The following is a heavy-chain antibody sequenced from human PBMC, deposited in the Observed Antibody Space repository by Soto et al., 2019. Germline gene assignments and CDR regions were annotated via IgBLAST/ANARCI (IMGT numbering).Heavy chain of an antibody. Sequence: QVQLQESGPGLVKPSETMSLTCSVSGDSVSRSKYYWTWMRQSPGKVLEWLGYIFYTGNTEYNPSLESRISLSLATSKNQSYLNLNFVTAADTAVYYCVSDTYSDDSRGFYGWFDNWGQGTLVTVSS. CDR2: IFYTGNT. J-gene: IGHJ5*02. D-gene: IGHD3-22*01. V-gene: IGHV4-61*01. CDR3: VSDTYSDDSRGFYGWFDN. CDR1: GDSVSRSKYY.